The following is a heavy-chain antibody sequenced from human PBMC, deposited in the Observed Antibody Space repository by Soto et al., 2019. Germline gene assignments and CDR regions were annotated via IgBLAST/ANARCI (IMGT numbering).Heavy chain of an antibody. V-gene: IGHV1-69*06. CDR1: GGTFSSYA. CDR2: IIPIFGAT. CDR3: AIMGGSFLDS. D-gene: IGHD1-26*01. J-gene: IGHJ5*01. Sequence: QVQLVQSGAEVKKPGSSVTVSCKASGGTFSSYAITWVRQAPGQGLDWMGEIIPIFGATNFAQKFQGRVTITADKSTTTAYMELSSLTSEDTAVYYCAIMGGSFLDSWGQGPLVTVAS.